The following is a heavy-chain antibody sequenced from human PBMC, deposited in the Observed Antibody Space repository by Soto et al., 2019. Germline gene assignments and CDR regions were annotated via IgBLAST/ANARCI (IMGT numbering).Heavy chain of an antibody. CDR2: ISYDGSNK. CDR1: GFTFISYA. CDR3: ASPDINCSSTSCSQYYYYYYGMDV. Sequence: GGALRLSCAAYGFTFISYAMHWVRQAPGKGLEWVAVISYDGSNKYYADSVKGRFTISRDNSKNTLYLQMNSLRAEDTAVYYCASPDINCSSTSCSQYYYYYYGMDVWGQGTTVTVSS. D-gene: IGHD2-2*01. J-gene: IGHJ6*02. V-gene: IGHV3-30-3*01.